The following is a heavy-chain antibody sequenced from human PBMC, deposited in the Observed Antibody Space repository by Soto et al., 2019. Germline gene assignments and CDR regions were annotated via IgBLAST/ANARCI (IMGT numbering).Heavy chain of an antibody. V-gene: IGHV3-30-3*01. CDR1: GFTFSSYA. CDR3: ARDRDYGGNCFDY. CDR2: ISYDGSNK. D-gene: IGHD4-17*01. J-gene: IGHJ4*02. Sequence: QVQLVESGGGVVQPGRSLRLSCAASGFTFSSYAMHWVRQAPGKGLEWVAVISYDGSNKYYADSVKGRFTISRDNSKNTLYLQMTSLRAEDTAVYYCARDRDYGGNCFDYWGQGTLVTVSS.